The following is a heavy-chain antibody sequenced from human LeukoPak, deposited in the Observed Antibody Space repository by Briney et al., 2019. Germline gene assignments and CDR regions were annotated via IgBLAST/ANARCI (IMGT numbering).Heavy chain of an antibody. V-gene: IGHV1-2*02. CDR3: ASRITMIVVVGDAFDI. Sequence: ASVKVSCKASGYTFTGYYMHWVRQAPGQGLEWMGWINPNSGGTNYAQKFQGRVTMTRDTSISTAYMELSRLRSEDTAVYYCASRITMIVVVGDAFDIWGQGTMVTVSS. D-gene: IGHD3-22*01. J-gene: IGHJ3*02. CDR2: INPNSGGT. CDR1: GYTFTGYY.